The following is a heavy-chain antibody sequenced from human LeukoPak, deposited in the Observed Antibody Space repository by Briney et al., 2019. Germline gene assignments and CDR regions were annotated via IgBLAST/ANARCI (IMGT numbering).Heavy chain of an antibody. CDR3: ARGAFWSGYAPFDP. V-gene: IGHV4-61*02. Sequence: SETLSLTCTVSGGSISSGSYYWSWIRQPAGKGLEWIGRIYTSGSTNYNPSLKSRVTISVDTSKNQFSLKLSSVTAADTAVYYCARGAFWSGYAPFDPWGQGTLVTVSS. D-gene: IGHD3-3*01. CDR1: GGSISSGSYY. CDR2: IYTSGST. J-gene: IGHJ5*02.